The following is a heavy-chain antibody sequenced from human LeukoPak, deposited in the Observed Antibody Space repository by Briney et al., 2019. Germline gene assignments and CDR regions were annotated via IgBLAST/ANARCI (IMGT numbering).Heavy chain of an antibody. D-gene: IGHD1-26*01. Sequence: PGGSLRLSCAASGFTLSNYGMAWVRQAPGKGLEWVSSITGSGTRTNDADSVKGRFTVSRDNSKNTLYLQMNSLRADDTAIYYCARSLGVPPWGQGTMVTVSS. V-gene: IGHV3-23*01. J-gene: IGHJ3*01. CDR2: ITGSGTRT. CDR1: GFTLSNYG. CDR3: ARSLGVPP.